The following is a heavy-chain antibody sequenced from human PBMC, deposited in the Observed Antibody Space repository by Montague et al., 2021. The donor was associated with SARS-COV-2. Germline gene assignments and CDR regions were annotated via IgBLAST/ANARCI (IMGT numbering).Heavy chain of an antibody. CDR2: IYYSGST. CDR3: AREKRHYCSSTGCYDNYCCYARMNV. J-gene: IGHJ4*02. V-gene: IGHV4-31*03. Sequence: TLSPTCTVSGGSISSGGYYWSWIRQHPGKGLEWIGYIYYSGSTYYSPSLKSRVTISVDTSKNQFSLKLSSVTAADTAVYYCAREKRHYCSSTGCYDNYCCYARMNVGGQGTGVTV. CDR1: GGSISSGGYY. D-gene: IGHD2-2*01.